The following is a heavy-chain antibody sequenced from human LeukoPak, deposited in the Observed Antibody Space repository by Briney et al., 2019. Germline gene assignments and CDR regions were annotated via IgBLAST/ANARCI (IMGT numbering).Heavy chain of an antibody. V-gene: IGHV3-53*01. CDR2: IYSGGNA. J-gene: IGHJ4*02. CDR1: GFSVSSDY. CDR3: TGRSDY. Sequence: PGGSLRLSCAASGFSVSSDYMNWVRQAPGKGLEWASVIYSGGNAYYADSVKGRFTISRDNSKNTLYLQMNSLRAEDAAVYYCTGRSDYWGQGTLVTVSS. D-gene: IGHD1-14*01.